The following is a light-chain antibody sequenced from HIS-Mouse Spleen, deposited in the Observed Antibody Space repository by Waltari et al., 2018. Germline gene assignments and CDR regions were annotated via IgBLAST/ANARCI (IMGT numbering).Light chain of an antibody. CDR2: EVR. V-gene: IGLV2-18*02. CDR1: SSDVGSYNR. Sequence: QSALTQPPSVSGSPGQSVTISCTGTSSDVGSYNRVSWYQQPPGTAPKLMIYEVRNRPSGVPGRFSGSKSGNTASLTISGLQAEDEADYYCSSYTSSSTVFGTGTKVTVL. CDR3: SSYTSSSTV. J-gene: IGLJ1*01.